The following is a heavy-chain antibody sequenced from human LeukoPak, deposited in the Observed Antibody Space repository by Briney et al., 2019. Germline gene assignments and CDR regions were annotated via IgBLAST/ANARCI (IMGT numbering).Heavy chain of an antibody. D-gene: IGHD2-15*01. CDR2: IYYSGST. V-gene: IGHV4-39*07. J-gene: IGHJ5*02. CDR3: ARDGDYCSGGSCLPYNWFDP. CDR1: GGSISSSSYY. Sequence: SETLSLTCTVSGGSISSSSYYWGWIRQPPGKGLEWIGSIYYSGSTYYNPSLKSRVTISVDTSKNQFSLKLSSVTAADTAVYYCARDGDYCSGGSCLPYNWFDPWGQGTLVTVSS.